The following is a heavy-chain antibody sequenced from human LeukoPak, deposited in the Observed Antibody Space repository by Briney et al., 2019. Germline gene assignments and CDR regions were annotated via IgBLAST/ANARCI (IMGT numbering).Heavy chain of an antibody. CDR1: GGSISSGSYY. CDR2: IYTGGST. CDR3: ARDRRQQLVDSPQNDAFDI. J-gene: IGHJ3*02. D-gene: IGHD6-13*01. V-gene: IGHV4-61*02. Sequence: SETLSLTCTVSGGSISSGSYYWSWIRQPAGKGLEWIGRIYTGGSTNYNPSLKSRVTISVDTSKNQFSLKLSSVTAADTAVYYCARDRRQQLVDSPQNDAFDIWGQGTMVTVSS.